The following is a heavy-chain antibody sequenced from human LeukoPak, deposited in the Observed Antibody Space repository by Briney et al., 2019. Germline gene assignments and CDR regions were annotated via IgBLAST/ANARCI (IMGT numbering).Heavy chain of an antibody. J-gene: IGHJ4*02. Sequence: PSETLSLTCTVSGGSISSSSYYWGWIRQPPGKGLEWIGSIYYSGSTYYNPSLKSRVTISVDTSKHQFSLKLSSVTAADTAVYYRARLRKYYYDSSGYYYGYFDYWGQGTLVTVSS. V-gene: IGHV4-39*01. CDR3: ARLRKYYYDSSGYYYGYFDY. D-gene: IGHD3-22*01. CDR2: IYYSGST. CDR1: GGSISSSSYY.